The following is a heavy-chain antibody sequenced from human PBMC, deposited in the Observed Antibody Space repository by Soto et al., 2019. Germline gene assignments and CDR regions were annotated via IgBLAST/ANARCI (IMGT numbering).Heavy chain of an antibody. CDR3: ATDVRYYMDV. CDR2: IKSKIDGGAT. J-gene: IGHJ6*03. Sequence: GGSLRLSCAASGFTCSNAGMNWVRQAPGKGLEWVGLIKSKIDGGATDYAAPVKGRFTISRDDSRNTLYLQMNSLKIEDTAVYYCATDVRYYMDVWGKGTTVTVSS. CDR1: GFTCSNAG. V-gene: IGHV3-15*01.